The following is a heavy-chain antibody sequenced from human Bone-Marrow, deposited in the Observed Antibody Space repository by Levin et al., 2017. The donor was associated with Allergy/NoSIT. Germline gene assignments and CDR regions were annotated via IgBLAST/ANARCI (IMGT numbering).Heavy chain of an antibody. CDR3: ARDNSGSNVGVVYYYGVDV. Sequence: SETLSLTCTVSGGSISSYLWSWIRQSPGKGLEWIGYVYYSGSTNYNPSLKSRVTISIDASKNQFSLKLSSVTAADTAVYFCARDNSGSNVGVVYYYGVDVWGQGTTVTVSS. J-gene: IGHJ6*02. CDR1: GGSISSYL. CDR2: VYYSGST. V-gene: IGHV4-59*01. D-gene: IGHD1-26*01.